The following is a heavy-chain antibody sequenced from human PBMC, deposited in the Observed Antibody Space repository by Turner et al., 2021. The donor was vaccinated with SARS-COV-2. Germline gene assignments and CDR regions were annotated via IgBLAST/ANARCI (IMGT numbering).Heavy chain of an antibody. D-gene: IGHD2-2*01. CDR1: GGPFSSYV. Sequence: VQLLQSGAEGSKPGSSVKVSCTASGGPFSSYVISWVRQAPGQGLEWMGGIIPILGRANYAQKFQGRVTITADKSTGTAYMELSSLRSEETAVYYCAREGASGEPHWRSTSCYAYWGQGTLVTVSS. V-gene: IGHV1-69*10. CDR2: IIPILGRA. CDR3: AREGASGEPHWRSTSCYAY. J-gene: IGHJ4*02.